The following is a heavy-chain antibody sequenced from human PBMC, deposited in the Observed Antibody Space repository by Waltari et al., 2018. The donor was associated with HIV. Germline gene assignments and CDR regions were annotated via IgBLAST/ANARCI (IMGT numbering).Heavy chain of an antibody. J-gene: IGHJ4*02. V-gene: IGHV3-43*01. CDR2: ISWDGSTT. CDR1: VFSLDDYN. Sequence: VEVVESGGVVVQPGEYMSISWAAFVFSLDDYNMDWVRQAPGKGLEWVSVISWDGSTTSYADSVKGRFTISRDNSKKSLYLQMNSLRTEDTALYYCAKSLRGHDFWSGYVYWGQGTLVTVSS. D-gene: IGHD3-3*01. CDR3: AKSLRGHDFWSGYVY.